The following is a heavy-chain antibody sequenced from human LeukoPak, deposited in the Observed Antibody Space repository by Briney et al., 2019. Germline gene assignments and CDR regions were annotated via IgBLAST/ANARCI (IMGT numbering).Heavy chain of an antibody. V-gene: IGHV1-8*01. CDR2: MNPNSGNT. CDR1: GYTFTSYD. D-gene: IGHD2-8*01. Sequence: ASVKVSCKASGYTFTSYDINWGRQATGQGLEWMGWMNPNSGNTGYAQKFQGRVTMTRNTSISTAYMELSSLRSEDTAVYYCAREGLTPANYYYYGMDVWGQGTTVTVSS. CDR3: AREGLTPANYYYYGMDV. J-gene: IGHJ6*02.